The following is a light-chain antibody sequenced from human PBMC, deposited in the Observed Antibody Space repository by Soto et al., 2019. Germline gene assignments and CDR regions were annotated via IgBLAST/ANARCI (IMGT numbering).Light chain of an antibody. V-gene: IGLV3-21*02. CDR2: DDA. CDR3: QVWDSSSDHVV. Sequence: SYELTQPPAVSVAPGQTARIACGGNNIGRKSVHWYQQKAGQAPVLVVHDDAHRPSEIPERFSGSNSGNMATLTISRVEVGDEADYYCQVWDSSSDHVVFGGGTKLTVL. J-gene: IGLJ2*01. CDR1: NIGRKS.